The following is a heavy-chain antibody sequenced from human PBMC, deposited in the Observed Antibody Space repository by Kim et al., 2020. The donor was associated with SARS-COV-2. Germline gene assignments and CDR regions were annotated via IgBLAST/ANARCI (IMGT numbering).Heavy chain of an antibody. J-gene: IGHJ5*02. V-gene: IGHV1-3*01. Sequence: TKYSQKFQGRVTITRDTSASTAYMELSSLRSEDTAVYYCARERMVRGFDPWGQGTLVTVSS. CDR3: ARERMVRGFDP. CDR2: T. D-gene: IGHD3-10*01.